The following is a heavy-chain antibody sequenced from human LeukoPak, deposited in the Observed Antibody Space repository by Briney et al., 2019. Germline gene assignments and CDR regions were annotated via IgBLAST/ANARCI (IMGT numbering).Heavy chain of an antibody. V-gene: IGHV3-33*01. CDR2: IWHDGSNK. CDR1: GFTFSSYG. D-gene: IGHD4-23*01. J-gene: IGHJ3*02. CDR3: AREMTTVVLDAFDI. Sequence: PGRSLRLSCAASGFTFSSYGMHWVRQAPGKGLEWVAVIWHDGSNKYYADSVKGRFTISRDNSKNTLYLQMNSLRAEDTAVYYCAREMTTVVLDAFDIWGQGTMVTVSS.